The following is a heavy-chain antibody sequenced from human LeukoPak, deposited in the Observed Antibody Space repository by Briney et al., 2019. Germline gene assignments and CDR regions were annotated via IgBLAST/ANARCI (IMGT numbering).Heavy chain of an antibody. Sequence: GRSLRLSCAASGFTFSSYAMHWVRQAPGKGLEWVAVISYDGSNKYYADSVKGRFTISRDNSKNTLYLQMNSLRAEDTAVYYCARDQYYYDSSGYYPGYWGQGTLVTVSS. CDR1: GFTFSSYA. J-gene: IGHJ4*02. V-gene: IGHV3-30-3*01. CDR3: ARDQYYYDSSGYYPGY. CDR2: ISYDGSNK. D-gene: IGHD3-22*01.